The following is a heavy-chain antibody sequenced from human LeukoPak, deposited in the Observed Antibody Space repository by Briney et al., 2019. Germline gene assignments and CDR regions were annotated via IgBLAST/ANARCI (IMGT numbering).Heavy chain of an antibody. CDR1: GGSISSGGYY. Sequence: SETLSLTCTVSGGSISSGGYYWSWIRQHPGNGLEWNGYIYYSGSTYHNPPLKSRVTISVDTSKNQFSLKLSSVTAADTAVYYCARIVVVTATSVYFDYWGQGTLVTVSS. CDR3: ARIVVVTATSVYFDY. V-gene: IGHV4-31*03. J-gene: IGHJ4*02. D-gene: IGHD2-21*02. CDR2: IYYSGST.